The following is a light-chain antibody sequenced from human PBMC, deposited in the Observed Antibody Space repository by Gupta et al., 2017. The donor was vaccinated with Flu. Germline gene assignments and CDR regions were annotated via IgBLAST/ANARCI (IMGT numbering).Light chain of an antibody. J-gene: IGKJ1*01. CDR1: HNINSW. Sequence: VGDRVTMTCRASHNINSWLAWYQQKPGKAPKLLIYEASTLESGVPLRFSGNGAGTEFTLTSTSLRPEDSGTYYCQQYFSLWAFGPGTKVEV. CDR3: QQYFSLWA. CDR2: EAS. V-gene: IGKV1-5*03.